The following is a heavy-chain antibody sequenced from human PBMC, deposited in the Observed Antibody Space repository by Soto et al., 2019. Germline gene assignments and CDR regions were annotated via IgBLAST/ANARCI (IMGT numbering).Heavy chain of an antibody. J-gene: IGHJ4*02. D-gene: IGHD3-22*01. CDR2: RYSDGRS. CDR1: GFTVSISY. V-gene: IGHV3-66*04. Sequence: PGGSLRLSCAGSGFTVSISYMTWVRQVPGKGLEWVSIRYSDGRSYHAESVKGRSTISTDDSKNTLYLQMNSLRAEDTAVYYCAKPPGLLFDYWGQGTLVTVSS. CDR3: AKPPGLLFDY.